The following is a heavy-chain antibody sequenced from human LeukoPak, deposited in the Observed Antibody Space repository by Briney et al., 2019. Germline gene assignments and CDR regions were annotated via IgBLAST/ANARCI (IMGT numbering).Heavy chain of an antibody. CDR2: INPNSGGT. Sequence: ASVKVSCKASGYTFTGYYMHWVRQAPGQGLEWMGWINPNSGGTNYAQDFHGRVTMTRDTSISTAYMELSRLRSDDTAVYYCARASYYYDSSGYPGYYFDYWGQGTLVTVSS. CDR3: ARASYYYDSSGYPGYYFDY. D-gene: IGHD3-22*01. V-gene: IGHV1-2*02. CDR1: GYTFTGYY. J-gene: IGHJ4*02.